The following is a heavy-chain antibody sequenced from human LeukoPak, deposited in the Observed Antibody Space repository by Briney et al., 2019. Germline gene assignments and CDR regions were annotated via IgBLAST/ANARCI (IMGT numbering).Heavy chain of an antibody. CDR3: ARDGRGWDYYYDSSGYYDNWFDP. J-gene: IGHJ5*02. CDR2: LNPNSGNT. Sequence: ASVNLACKPCGYTFPRYDINRVRQPTGPGLESMGWLNPNSGNTGYAQKFQGRVTMTRNTSISTAYMELSSLRSEDTAVYYCARDGRGWDYYYDSSGYYDNWFDPWGQGTLVTVSS. D-gene: IGHD3-22*01. CDR1: GYTFPRYD. V-gene: IGHV1-8*01.